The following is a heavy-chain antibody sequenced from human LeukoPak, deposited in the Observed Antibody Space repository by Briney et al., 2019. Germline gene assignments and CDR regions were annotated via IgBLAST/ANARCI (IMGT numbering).Heavy chain of an antibody. CDR1: GVTVNSYF. Sequence: GGSLRLSCAASGVTVNSYFMSWVRQAPGKGLEWVSTISGSGGSTYYADSAKGRFTISRDNSKNTLYLQMNSLRAEDTAVYYCAKDVYDFWSGFDYWGQGTLVTVSS. V-gene: IGHV3-23*01. J-gene: IGHJ4*02. D-gene: IGHD3-3*01. CDR2: ISGSGGST. CDR3: AKDVYDFWSGFDY.